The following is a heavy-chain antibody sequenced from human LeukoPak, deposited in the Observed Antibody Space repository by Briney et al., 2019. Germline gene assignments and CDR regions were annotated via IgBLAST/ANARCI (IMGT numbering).Heavy chain of an antibody. CDR2: IRYDGSNK. D-gene: IGHD5-12*01. CDR3: ARTERGYSGYVFPFDY. J-gene: IGHJ4*02. CDR1: GFTFSSYG. V-gene: IGHV3-30*02. Sequence: GGSLRLSCAASGFTFSSYGMHWVRQAAGKGLEWVAFIRYDGSNKYYADSVKGRFTISRDNSKNTLYLQMNSLRAEDTAVYYCARTERGYSGYVFPFDYWGQGTLATVSS.